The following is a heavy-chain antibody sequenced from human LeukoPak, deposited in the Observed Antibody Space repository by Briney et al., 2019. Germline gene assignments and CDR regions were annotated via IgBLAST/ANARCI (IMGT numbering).Heavy chain of an antibody. V-gene: IGHV4-39*07. CDR1: GGSISSNSYY. J-gene: IGHJ5*02. D-gene: IGHD3-3*01. CDR3: AGVDICGVPSASFYL. CDR2: INYSGTT. Sequence: SETLSLTCTVSGGSISSNSYYWGWIRQPPGKGLEWIGSINYSGTTYYNPSLKSRVTVSVDTSKNQFSLKLSSVTAADTAVYYWAGVDICGVPSASFYLLGQGTL.